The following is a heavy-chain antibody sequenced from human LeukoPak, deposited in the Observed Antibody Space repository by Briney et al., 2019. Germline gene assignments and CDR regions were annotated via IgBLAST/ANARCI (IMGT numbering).Heavy chain of an antibody. CDR2: ISSSGYTT. CDR3: ARKEYSSSWYAIDY. J-gene: IGHJ4*02. D-gene: IGHD6-13*01. V-gene: IGHV3-11*01. Sequence: GGSLRLSCAASGFTFSDYYMSWIRQAPGKGLEWLSYISSSGYTTYYADSVKGRFTISRDNAKNSLYLQMNSLRAEDAAVYYCARKEYSSSWYAIDYWGQGTLVTVSS. CDR1: GFTFSDYY.